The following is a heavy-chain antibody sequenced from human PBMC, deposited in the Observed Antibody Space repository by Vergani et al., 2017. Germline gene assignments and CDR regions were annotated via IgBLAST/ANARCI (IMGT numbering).Heavy chain of an antibody. J-gene: IGHJ3*02. CDR3: ANEQDSSGPLGTNDAFDI. CDR1: GGTFSSYA. Sequence: QVQLVQSGAEVKKPGSSVKVSCKASGGTFSSYAISWVRQAPGQGLEWMGGIIPIFGTANYAPKFQGRVTITADESKGTAYMELSSLRSEDTAVYYCANEQDSSGPLGTNDAFDIWGQGTMVTVSS. D-gene: IGHD3-22*01. CDR2: IIPIFGTA. V-gene: IGHV1-69*01.